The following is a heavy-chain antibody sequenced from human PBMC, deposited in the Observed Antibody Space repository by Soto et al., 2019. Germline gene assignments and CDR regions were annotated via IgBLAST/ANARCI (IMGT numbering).Heavy chain of an antibody. CDR1: GGSISSGGYS. CDR2: IYHSGST. V-gene: IGHV4-30-2*01. CDR3: ARVPSP. J-gene: IGHJ5*02. Sequence: QLQLQESGSGLVKPSQTLSLTCAVSGGSISSGGYSWSWIRQPPGKGREWIGYIYHSGSTYYNPSLQSRVTNAVDTSKNQFPLKRRPGPAPATPLYYCARVPSPWGQGTLVPFPS.